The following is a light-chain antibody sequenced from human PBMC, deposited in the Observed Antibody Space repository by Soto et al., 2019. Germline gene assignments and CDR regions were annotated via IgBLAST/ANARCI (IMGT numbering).Light chain of an antibody. V-gene: IGKV2-30*02. Sequence: DVVMTQSPLSLTVTLGQPASISCRSSQGLVHSDGTTYLHWFQQRPGQSPRRLIYKVSNRDSGVPDRFSGSGSGTDFTLKISRVEADDVGIYYCMQGTLWPYTFGQGTKLEI. CDR1: QGLVHSDGTTY. CDR2: KVS. J-gene: IGKJ2*01. CDR3: MQGTLWPYT.